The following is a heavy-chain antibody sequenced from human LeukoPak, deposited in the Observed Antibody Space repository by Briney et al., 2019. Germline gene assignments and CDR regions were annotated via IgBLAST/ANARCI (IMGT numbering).Heavy chain of an antibody. CDR1: GFIFSSYG. V-gene: IGHV3-30*03. CDR3: ARDSGYDNGDFDY. Sequence: PGRSLRLSCAASGFIFSSYGMHWVRQAPGKGLEWVAVISYDGSIKYFADSVKGRFTISRDNSKNTLYLQMNSLRAEDAAIYYCARDSGYDNGDFDYWGQGTLVTVSS. CDR2: ISYDGSIK. D-gene: IGHD5-12*01. J-gene: IGHJ4*02.